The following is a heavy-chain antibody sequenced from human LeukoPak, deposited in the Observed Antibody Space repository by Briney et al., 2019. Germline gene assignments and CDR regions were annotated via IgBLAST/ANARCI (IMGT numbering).Heavy chain of an antibody. CDR1: GGSISSSSYY. D-gene: IGHD6-19*01. CDR3: ARRPSKPGPVGSSLGDYYMDV. V-gene: IGHV4-39*01. CDR2: IYYSGST. J-gene: IGHJ6*03. Sequence: SETLSLTCTVSGGSISSSSYYWGWIRQPPGKGLEWIGSIYYSGSTYYNPSLKSRVTISVDTSKNQFSLKLSSVTAADTAVYYCARRPSKPGPVGSSLGDYYMDVWGKGTTVTVSS.